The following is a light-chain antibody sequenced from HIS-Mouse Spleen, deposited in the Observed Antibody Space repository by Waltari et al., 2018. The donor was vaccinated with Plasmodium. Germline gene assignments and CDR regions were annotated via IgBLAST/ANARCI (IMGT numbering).Light chain of an antibody. CDR2: YYSDSDK. V-gene: IGLV5-37*01. Sequence: HPVLPQPPSSSAPPRDSARLTCTFPHSINVSLYNIYCYPQKPGRPPTYLLYYYSDSDKGQGSGVPSRFSGSKDASANTGILLISGLQSEDEADYYCMIWPSNASGVFGGGTKLTVL. CDR1: HSINVSLYN. CDR3: MIWPSNASGV. J-gene: IGLJ3*02.